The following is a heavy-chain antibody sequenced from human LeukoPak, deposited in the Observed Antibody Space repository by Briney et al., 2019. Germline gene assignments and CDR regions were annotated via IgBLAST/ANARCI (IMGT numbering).Heavy chain of an antibody. CDR3: ARGAYGDYVVDWFDP. Sequence: ASGYTFTGYYMHWVRQAPGQGLEWMGWINPNSGGTNYAQKFQGRVTMTRDTSISTAYMELSRLRSDDTAVYYCARGAYGDYVVDWFDPWGQGTLVTVSS. CDR2: INPNSGGT. D-gene: IGHD4-17*01. J-gene: IGHJ5*02. CDR1: GYTFTGYY. V-gene: IGHV1-2*02.